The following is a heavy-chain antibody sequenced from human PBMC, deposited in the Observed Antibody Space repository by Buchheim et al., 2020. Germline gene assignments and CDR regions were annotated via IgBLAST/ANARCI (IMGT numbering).Heavy chain of an antibody. CDR2: IYTSGST. CDR3: SAAAGGYYYYYGMDV. V-gene: IGHV4-61*02. D-gene: IGHD6-13*01. CDR1: GGSISSGSYY. Sequence: QVQLQESGPGLVKPSQTLSLTCTVSGGSISSGSYYWSWIRQPAGKGLEWIGRIYTSGSTNYNLSLQSRITISVDTSKNQFSLKLSSVTAADTAVYYCSAAAGGYYYYYGMDVWGQGTT. J-gene: IGHJ6*02.